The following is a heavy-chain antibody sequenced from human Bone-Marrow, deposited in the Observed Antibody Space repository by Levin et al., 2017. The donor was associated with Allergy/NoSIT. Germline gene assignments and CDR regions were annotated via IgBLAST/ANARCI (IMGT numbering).Heavy chain of an antibody. D-gene: IGHD2-21*02. CDR3: ARDGGTYCGGDCPNAFDL. V-gene: IGHV1-69*13. CDR2: IILISEIK. J-gene: IGHJ3*01. Sequence: GASVKVSCKASGGSFRSNVISWVRQAPGQGLEWMGGIILISEIKNYAQKFRGRVTITADASTSTVYMELSSLRSEDTALYYCARDGGTYCGGDCPNAFDLWGQGTAVSVSS. CDR1: GGSFRSNV.